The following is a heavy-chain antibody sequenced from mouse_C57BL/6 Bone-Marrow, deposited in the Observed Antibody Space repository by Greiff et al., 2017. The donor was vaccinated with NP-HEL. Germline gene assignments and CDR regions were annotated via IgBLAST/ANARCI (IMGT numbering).Heavy chain of an antibody. Sequence: EVQRVESGGDLVKPGGSLKLSCAASGFTFSSYGMSWVRQTPDKRLEWVATISSGGSYTYYPDSVKGRFTISRDNAKNTLYLQMSSLKSEDTAMYYCARRYGNYEGYYYAMDYWGQGTSVTVSS. CDR2: ISSGGSYT. D-gene: IGHD2-1*01. CDR1: GFTFSSYG. CDR3: ARRYGNYEGYYYAMDY. V-gene: IGHV5-6*01. J-gene: IGHJ4*01.